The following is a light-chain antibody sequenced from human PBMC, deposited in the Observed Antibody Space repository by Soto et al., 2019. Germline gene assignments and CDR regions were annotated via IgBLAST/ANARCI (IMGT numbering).Light chain of an antibody. V-gene: IGLV2-14*01. CDR3: SSDASDSSLV. J-gene: IGLJ3*02. CDR1: SSDVGVYKY. CDR2: EVS. Sequence: QSALTQPASVSGSPGQSITISCTGSSSDVGVYKYVSWYQQHPGKAPRLMIYEVSKRPSGVSNRFSGSKSGNTASLTISGLQAEDEADYYCSSDASDSSLVFGGGTQLTVL.